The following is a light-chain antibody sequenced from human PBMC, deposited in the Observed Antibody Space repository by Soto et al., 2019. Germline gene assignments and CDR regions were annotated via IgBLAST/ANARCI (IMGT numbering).Light chain of an antibody. CDR3: CSSAPESTYV. CDR1: SSDFGAYNS. Sequence: QSVLAQPASVSGSPGQTVTISCTGTSSDFGAYNSVSWYQQHPDKAPQLMIYKGTQRPSGVSNRFSGSTSGNAASLTISGLQAGDEADYFCCSSAPESTYVFGTGTKVTVL. V-gene: IGLV2-23*01. J-gene: IGLJ1*01. CDR2: KGT.